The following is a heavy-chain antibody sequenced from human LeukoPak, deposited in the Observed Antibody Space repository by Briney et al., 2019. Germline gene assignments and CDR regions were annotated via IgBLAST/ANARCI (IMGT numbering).Heavy chain of an antibody. CDR2: ISGNGGST. D-gene: IGHD3-10*01. J-gene: IGHJ4*02. CDR1: GFTFNTYT. Sequence: GGSLRLSCAASGFTFNTYTMIWVRQAPGKGLEWVSGISGNGGSTYYADPVKGRFTTSRDNAKNTLYLQMNSLRAEDTAVYYCARGQDVSWFGELLFYWGQGTLVTVSS. V-gene: IGHV3-23*01. CDR3: ARGQDVSWFGELLFY.